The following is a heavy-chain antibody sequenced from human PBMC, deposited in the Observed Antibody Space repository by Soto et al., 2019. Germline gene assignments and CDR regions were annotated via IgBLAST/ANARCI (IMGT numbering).Heavy chain of an antibody. CDR3: ARYPYLGDHQY. D-gene: IGHD3-16*01. CDR1: GYTFTTYG. Sequence: QVQLVQSGGEVKKPGASVKVSCKTSGYTFTTYGISWVRQAPGQGLEWVGWISAYSGKTHYAQKFQAKVTMTTDTSTNTAYLELRSLRSDDTAVYYGARYPYLGDHQYWGQGTLVTVSS. V-gene: IGHV1-18*01. J-gene: IGHJ4*02. CDR2: ISAYSGKT.